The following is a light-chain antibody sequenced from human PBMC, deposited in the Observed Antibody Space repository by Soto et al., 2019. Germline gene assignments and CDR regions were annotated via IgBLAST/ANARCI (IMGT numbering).Light chain of an antibody. V-gene: IGLV1-47*02. Sequence: QSVLTQPPSASGTPGQNVTISCSGSSSNIGRGFVYWYQQLPGAAPKLLMYSHNIRPAGIPDRFSASTSGTSASLAISGLRSEDEAEYHCATWDDAVSGVVFGGGTKVTVL. CDR3: ATWDDAVSGVV. CDR1: SSNIGRGF. CDR2: SHN. J-gene: IGLJ3*02.